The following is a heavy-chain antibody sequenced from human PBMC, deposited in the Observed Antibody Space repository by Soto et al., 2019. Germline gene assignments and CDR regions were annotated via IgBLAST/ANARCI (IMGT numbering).Heavy chain of an antibody. CDR2: MNPNSGNT. CDR1: GYTFTSYD. CDR3: ERGIGYCSGGSCYLPYYYYMDV. D-gene: IGHD2-15*01. Sequence: QVQLVQSGAEVKKPGASVKVSCKASGYTFTSYDINWVRQATGQGLEWMGWMNPNSGNTGYAQKFQGRVTMTRNTSISTDYMELSSLRSEDTAVYYCERGIGYCSGGSCYLPYYYYMDVWGKGTTVTVSS. V-gene: IGHV1-8*01. J-gene: IGHJ6*03.